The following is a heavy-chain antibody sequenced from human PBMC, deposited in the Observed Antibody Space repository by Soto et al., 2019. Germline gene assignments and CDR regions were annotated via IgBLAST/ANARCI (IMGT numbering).Heavy chain of an antibody. J-gene: IGHJ5*02. V-gene: IGHV3-74*01. Sequence: PGGSLRLSCAASGFTLSNYWMHWGRQVPGKGLVWVSRINSDGRSTSYADSVKGRLTISRDNAKNTVYPQMNSLRVEDTAVYYCVRSYCESNPCYGWFDPWGEGTLVTVSS. CDR3: VRSYCESNPCYGWFDP. D-gene: IGHD2-15*01. CDR2: INSDGRST. CDR1: GFTLSNYW.